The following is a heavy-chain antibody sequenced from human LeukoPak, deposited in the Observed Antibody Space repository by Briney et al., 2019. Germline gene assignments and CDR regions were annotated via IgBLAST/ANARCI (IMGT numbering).Heavy chain of an antibody. J-gene: IGHJ4*02. D-gene: IGHD3-22*01. Sequence: QPGGSLRLSCAAPGFTFSSYAMSWVRQAPGKGLEWVSLISGSGGSTYYADSVKGRFTISRDNSKNTLYLQMNSLRAEDTAVFYCAKDRGYYDSSGFDYWGQGTLVTVSS. CDR2: ISGSGGST. CDR3: AKDRGYYDSSGFDY. CDR1: GFTFSSYA. V-gene: IGHV3-23*01.